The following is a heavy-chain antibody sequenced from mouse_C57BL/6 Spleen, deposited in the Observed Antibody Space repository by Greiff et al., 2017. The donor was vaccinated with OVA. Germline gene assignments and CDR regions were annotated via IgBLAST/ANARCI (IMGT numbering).Heavy chain of an antibody. CDR1: GFTFSSYA. CDR2: ISDGGSYT. J-gene: IGHJ1*03. D-gene: IGHD1-1*01. Sequence: EVKLVESGGGLVKPGGSLKLSCAASGFTFSSYAMSWVRQTPEKRLEWVATISDGGSYTYYPDNVKGRFTISRDNAKNNLYLQMSHLKSEDTAMYYCARDRSDGSRGWYFDVWGTGTTVTVSS. V-gene: IGHV5-4*01. CDR3: ARDRSDGSRGWYFDV.